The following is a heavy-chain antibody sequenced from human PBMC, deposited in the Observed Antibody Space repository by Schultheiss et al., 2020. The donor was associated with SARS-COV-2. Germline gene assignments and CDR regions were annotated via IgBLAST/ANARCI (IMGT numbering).Heavy chain of an antibody. CDR2: IYSGGST. V-gene: IGHV3-66*01. J-gene: IGHJ6*02. D-gene: IGHD1-26*01. Sequence: GGSLRLSCAASGFTFSSYWMHWVRQAPGKGLEWVSVIYSGGSTYYADSVKGRFTISRDNSKNTLYLQMNSLRAEDTAVYYCARDAKGSYYYYYGMDVWGQGTTVTVSS. CDR1: GFTFSSYW. CDR3: ARDAKGSYYYYYGMDV.